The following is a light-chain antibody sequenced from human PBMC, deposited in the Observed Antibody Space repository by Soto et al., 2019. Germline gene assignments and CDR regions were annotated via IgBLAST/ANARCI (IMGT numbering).Light chain of an antibody. CDR1: SSDVGGYNY. CDR2: DVS. J-gene: IGLJ1*01. V-gene: IGLV2-14*01. Sequence: QCALTQPASVSGSPGQSTTISCTGTSSDVGGYNYVSWYQQHPGTAPKFMIYDVSNRPSGVSNRFSGSKSGNTASLTISGLQAEDEADYYCSSYTTSNTRQIVFGTGTNVTVL. CDR3: SSYTTSNTRQIV.